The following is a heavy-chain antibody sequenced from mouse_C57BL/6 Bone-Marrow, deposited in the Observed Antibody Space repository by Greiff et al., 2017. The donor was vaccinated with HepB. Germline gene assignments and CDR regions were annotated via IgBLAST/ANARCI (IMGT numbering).Heavy chain of an antibody. D-gene: IGHD3-1*01. CDR2: INPNNGGT. J-gene: IGHJ4*01. V-gene: IGHV1-26*01. CDR1: GYTFTDYY. CDR3: ARSHSGY. Sequence: VQLQQSGPELVKPGASVKISCKASGYTFTDYYMNWVKQSHGKSLEWIGDINPNNGGTSYNQKFKGKATLTVDKSSSTAYMELRSLTSEDSAVYYCARSHSGYWGQGTSVTVSS.